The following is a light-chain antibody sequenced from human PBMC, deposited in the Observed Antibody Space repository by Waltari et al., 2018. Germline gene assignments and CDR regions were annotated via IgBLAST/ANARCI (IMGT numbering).Light chain of an antibody. CDR3: QQYGSSWT. CDR2: AAS. J-gene: IGKJ1*01. CDR1: QGISSY. V-gene: IGKV1-8*01. Sequence: AIRITQSPSSLSASTGDRVTITCRASQGISSYLAWYQQKPGKAPKLLIYAASTLQSGVPSRFSGSGSGTDFTLTISCLQSEDFAVYYCQQYGSSWTFGQGTKVEIK.